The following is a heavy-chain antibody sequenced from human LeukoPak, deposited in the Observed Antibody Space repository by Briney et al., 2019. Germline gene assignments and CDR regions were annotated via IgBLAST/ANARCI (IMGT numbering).Heavy chain of an antibody. J-gene: IGHJ5*02. D-gene: IGHD1-26*01. CDR1: GGSFSDHY. CDR2: INHSGST. Sequence: SETLSLTCAIFGGSFSDHYCLWIRQPPGKGLEWIGEINHSGSTNYNPSLKSRVTISVDTSKNQFSLKLSSVTAADTAVYYCARRGEWEQFRWFDPWGQGTLVTVSS. V-gene: IGHV4-34*01. CDR3: ARRGEWEQFRWFDP.